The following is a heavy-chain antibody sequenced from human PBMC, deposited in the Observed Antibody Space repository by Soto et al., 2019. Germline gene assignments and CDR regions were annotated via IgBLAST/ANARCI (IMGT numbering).Heavy chain of an antibody. Sequence: QVQLVQSGAEVKKPGSSVKVSCKASGGTFSSYAISWVRQAPGQGLEWMGGIIPIFGTANYAQRFEGRVTITADESTSTAYMELSSLRSEDTAVYYCAREVMANGWFDPWGQGTLVTVSS. D-gene: IGHD3-16*01. CDR1: GGTFSSYA. CDR3: AREVMANGWFDP. J-gene: IGHJ5*02. CDR2: IIPIFGTA. V-gene: IGHV1-69*01.